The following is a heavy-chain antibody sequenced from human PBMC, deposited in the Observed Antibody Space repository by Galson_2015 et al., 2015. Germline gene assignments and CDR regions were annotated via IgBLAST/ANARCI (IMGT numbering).Heavy chain of an antibody. J-gene: IGHJ4*02. CDR1: GFTVSSNY. D-gene: IGHD2-21*02. CDR2: IYSGGST. V-gene: IGHV3-53*01. CDR3: ARPFLAYCGGDCYPDY. Sequence: SLRLSCAASGFTVSSNYMSWVRQAPGKGLEWVSVIYSGGSTYYADSVEGRFTISRDNSKNTLYLQMNSLRAEDTAVYYCARPFLAYCGGDCYPDYWGQGTLVTVSS.